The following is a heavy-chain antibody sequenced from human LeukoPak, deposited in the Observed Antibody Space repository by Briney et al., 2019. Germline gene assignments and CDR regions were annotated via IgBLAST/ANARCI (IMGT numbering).Heavy chain of an antibody. V-gene: IGHV3-48*03. J-gene: IGHJ3*02. CDR3: ASRVFYDAFDI. Sequence: GGSLRLXCAASGFTFSSYEMNWVRQAPGKGLEWVSYISSSGSTRYYADSEKGRFTISRDNAKNSLYLQMNSLRAEDTAVYYCASRVFYDAFDIWGQGTMVTVSS. CDR2: ISSSGSTR. CDR1: GFTFSSYE. D-gene: IGHD6-6*01.